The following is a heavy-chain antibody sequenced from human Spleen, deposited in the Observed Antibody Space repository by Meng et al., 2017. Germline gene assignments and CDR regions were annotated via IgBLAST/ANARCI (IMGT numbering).Heavy chain of an antibody. Sequence: GESLKISCATSGFTFSSYAMSWVRQAPGKGLEWVSAISGSGGSTYYADSVKGRFIISRDNSKNTLYLQMNGLRAEDTAVYYCAKDSYYYDSSGYSDAFDIWGQGTMVTVSS. V-gene: IGHV3-23*01. CDR2: ISGSGGST. CDR3: AKDSYYYDSSGYSDAFDI. D-gene: IGHD3-22*01. CDR1: GFTFSSYA. J-gene: IGHJ3*02.